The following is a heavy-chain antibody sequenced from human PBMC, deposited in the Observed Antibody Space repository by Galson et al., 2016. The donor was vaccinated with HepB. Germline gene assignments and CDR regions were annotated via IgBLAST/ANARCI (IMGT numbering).Heavy chain of an antibody. J-gene: IGHJ1*01. CDR1: GDSVSSGHNS. CDR3: ARVNIEMTTQYFQH. CDR2: VSYSGTT. Sequence: SETLSLTCTVSGDSVSSGHNSWSWIRQPPGKGLEWIGYVSYSGTTNYNPSLKSRVTISVDTSKNQFLLSLTSAPAADTAVYYCARVNIEMTTQYFQHWGQGTLVTVSS. V-gene: IGHV4-61*01. D-gene: IGHD5-24*01.